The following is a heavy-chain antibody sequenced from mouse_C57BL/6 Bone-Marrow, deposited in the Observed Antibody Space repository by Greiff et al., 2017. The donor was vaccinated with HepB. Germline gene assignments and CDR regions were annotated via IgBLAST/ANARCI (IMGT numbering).Heavy chain of an antibody. Sequence: EVKLVESGGGLVKPGGSLKLSCAASGFTFRDYGMHWVRQAPEKGLEWVAYISSGSSTIYYADTVKGRFTISRDNAKNTLFLQMTSLRSEDTAMYYCARFYGSSYEEAMDYWGQGTSVTVSS. D-gene: IGHD1-1*01. V-gene: IGHV5-17*01. CDR3: ARFYGSSYEEAMDY. CDR1: GFTFRDYG. J-gene: IGHJ4*01. CDR2: ISSGSSTI.